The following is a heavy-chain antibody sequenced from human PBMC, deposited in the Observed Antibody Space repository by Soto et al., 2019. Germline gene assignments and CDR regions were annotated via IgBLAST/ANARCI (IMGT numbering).Heavy chain of an antibody. V-gene: IGHV2-5*02. J-gene: IGHJ4*02. D-gene: IGHD3-10*01. Sequence: QITLKESGPTLVNPTQTLTLTCTFSGFSLSTSGVGVGWIRQPPGKALEWLALIYWDDDKRYSPSLKSRLTITTDTSKNQVVLTRTNMDPVDTATYYGAHSFGGYGSGSYHLDYWGQGTLVTVSS. CDR3: AHSFGGYGSGSYHLDY. CDR2: IYWDDDK. CDR1: GFSLSTSGVG.